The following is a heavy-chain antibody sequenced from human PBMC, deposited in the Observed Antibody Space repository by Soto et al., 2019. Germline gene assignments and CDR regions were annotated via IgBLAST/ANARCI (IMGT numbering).Heavy chain of an antibody. D-gene: IGHD3-10*01. V-gene: IGHV3-48*01. CDR3: ARLPPDSYYGSGTYCDF. CDR2: ISSSGSTI. Sequence: GGSLRLSCVASGFTFSGYTMSWVRQAPGKGLEWVSYISSSGSTIYYADSVKGRFTISRDNAKNSLYLQMNSLRAEDTAVYYCARLPPDSYYGSGTYCDFWGQGTLVTVSS. J-gene: IGHJ4*02. CDR1: GFTFSGYT.